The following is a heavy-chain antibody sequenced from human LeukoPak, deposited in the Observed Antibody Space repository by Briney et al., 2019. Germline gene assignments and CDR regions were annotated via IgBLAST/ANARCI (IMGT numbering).Heavy chain of an antibody. CDR1: GGSFSAYY. V-gene: IGHV4-59*12. J-gene: IGHJ4*02. Sequence: PSETLSLTCAVYGGSFSAYYWGWIRRPPGKGLEWIGYIYYSGSTNYTLSLKSRVTISVDTSKNQFSLKLSSVTAADTAVYYCARVLGGARSGGYSRLHFDYWGQGTLVTVSS. D-gene: IGHD2-21*02. CDR2: IYYSGST. CDR3: ARVLGGARSGGYSRLHFDY.